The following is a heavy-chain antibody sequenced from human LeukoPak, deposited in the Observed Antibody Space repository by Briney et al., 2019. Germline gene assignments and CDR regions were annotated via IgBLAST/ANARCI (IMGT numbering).Heavy chain of an antibody. CDR3: ARAPKRGMLTDWYYYMDV. Sequence: ASVEVSCKASGGTFSSYTISWVRQAPGQGLEWMGRIIPILGIANYAQKFQGRVTITADKSTSTAYMELSSLRSEDTAVYYCARAPKRGMLTDWYYYMDVWGKGTTVTVSS. CDR2: IIPILGIA. D-gene: IGHD3-9*01. CDR1: GGTFSSYT. J-gene: IGHJ6*03. V-gene: IGHV1-69*02.